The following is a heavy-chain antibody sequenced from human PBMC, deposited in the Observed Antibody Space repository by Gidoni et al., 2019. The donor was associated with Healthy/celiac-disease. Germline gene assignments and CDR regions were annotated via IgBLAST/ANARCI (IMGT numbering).Heavy chain of an antibody. J-gene: IGHJ4*02. CDR1: GSTFSSYG. D-gene: IGHD6-19*01. V-gene: IGHV3-30*18. CDR2: ISYDGSNK. CDR3: AKGFGIAVARYYFDY. Sequence: VQLVASGGGVVQGGRSRRLSCAASGSTFSSYGMHWVRQAPGKGLGWVAVISYDGSNKYYADSVKGRFTISRDNSKNTLYLQMNSLRAEDTAVYYCAKGFGIAVARYYFDYWGQGTLVTVSS.